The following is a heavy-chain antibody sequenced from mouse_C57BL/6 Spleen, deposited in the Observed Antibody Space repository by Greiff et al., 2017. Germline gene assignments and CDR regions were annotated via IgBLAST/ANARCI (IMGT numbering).Heavy chain of an antibody. CDR3: ARDYGPSMDY. J-gene: IGHJ4*01. D-gene: IGHD1-1*02. V-gene: IGHV3-6*01. CDR1: GYSITSGYY. Sequence: DVQLQESGPGLVKPSQSLSLTCSVTGYSITSGYYWNWIRQFPGNKLEWMGYISYDGSNNYNPSLKNRISITRDTSKNQFFLKLNSVTTEDTATYYCARDYGPSMDYWGQGTSVTVSS. CDR2: ISYDGSN.